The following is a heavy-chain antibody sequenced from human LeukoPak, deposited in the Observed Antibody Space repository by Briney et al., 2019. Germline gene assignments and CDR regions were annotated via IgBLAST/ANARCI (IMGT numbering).Heavy chain of an antibody. CDR2: INTDGSGT. CDR1: RFTFSSYW. CDR3: ARGNAHAFDI. D-gene: IGHD1-1*01. Sequence: PGGSLRLSCVASRFTFSSYWMHWVRQAPGKGLVWVSRINTDGSGTSYADSVKGRFTISRDNAKNTLYLQMNSLRAEDTAVYYCARGNAHAFDIWGQGTMVTVSS. J-gene: IGHJ3*02. V-gene: IGHV3-74*01.